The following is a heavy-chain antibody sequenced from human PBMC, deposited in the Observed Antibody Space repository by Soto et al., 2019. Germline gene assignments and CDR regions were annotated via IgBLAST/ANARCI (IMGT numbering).Heavy chain of an antibody. CDR2: MNPNSANT. CDR1: GYAFGDYD. J-gene: IGHJ5*02. D-gene: IGHD1-1*01. Sequence: ASVKFSCKASGYAFGDYDISWVRQAPGQGLEWMGWMNPNSANTGYAQKFQGRVSMTRDMSISTAYMELSRLRPEDTAIYYCARMATYGTLNWFDPWGQGALVTVSS. V-gene: IGHV1-8*01. CDR3: ARMATYGTLNWFDP.